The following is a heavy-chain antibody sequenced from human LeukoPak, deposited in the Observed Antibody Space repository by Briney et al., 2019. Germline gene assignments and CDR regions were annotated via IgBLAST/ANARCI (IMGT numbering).Heavy chain of an antibody. Sequence: GRSLRLSCAASGFTFSNFLMTWVRQAPGKGPEWVSAISGSGGDTYYADSVKGRFTISRDNSKNTLYLQMNSLRAEDTAVYYCAREPLAAAGRPFDYWGQGTLVTVSS. D-gene: IGHD6-13*01. J-gene: IGHJ4*02. CDR3: AREPLAAAGRPFDY. CDR2: ISGSGGDT. CDR1: GFTFSNFL. V-gene: IGHV3-23*01.